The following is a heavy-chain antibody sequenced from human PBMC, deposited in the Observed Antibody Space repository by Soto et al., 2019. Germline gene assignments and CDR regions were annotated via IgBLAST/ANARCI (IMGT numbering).Heavy chain of an antibody. CDR2: IYHSGST. CDR3: ARFLAAAADCFDY. CDR1: GGSISSSNW. Sequence: PSETLSLTCAVSGGSISSSNWWSWVRQPPGKGLEWIGEIYHSGSTNYNPSLKSRVTISVDKSKNQFSLKLSSVTAADTAVYYCARFLAAAADCFDYWGQGTLVTVSS. V-gene: IGHV4-4*02. J-gene: IGHJ4*02. D-gene: IGHD6-13*01.